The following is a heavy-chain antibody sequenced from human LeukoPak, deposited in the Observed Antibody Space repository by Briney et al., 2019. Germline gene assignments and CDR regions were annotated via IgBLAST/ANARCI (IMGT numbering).Heavy chain of an antibody. Sequence: GGSLRLSCTASGFTSANYAVSWVRQAPGKGLEWVSAITGSGGYTYYADSVKGRFTISRDDSKNTLYLQMNSLRAEDTAVYYCAKENSGKYPDYWGQGTPVTVSS. CDR2: ITGSGGYT. D-gene: IGHD1-26*01. CDR1: GFTSANYA. V-gene: IGHV3-23*01. CDR3: AKENSGKYPDY. J-gene: IGHJ4*02.